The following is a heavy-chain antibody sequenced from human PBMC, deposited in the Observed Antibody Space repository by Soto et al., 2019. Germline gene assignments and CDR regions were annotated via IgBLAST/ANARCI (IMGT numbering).Heavy chain of an antibody. Sequence: GSLRLSCAASGFTFSSYAMSWVRQAPGKGLEWVSAISGSGGSTYYADSVKGRFTISRDNSKNTLYLQMNSLRAEDTAVYYCANLLGYCSGGSCPRFSMDVWGQGTTVTVSS. CDR3: ANLLGYCSGGSCPRFSMDV. CDR1: GFTFSSYA. CDR2: ISGSGGST. D-gene: IGHD2-15*01. J-gene: IGHJ6*02. V-gene: IGHV3-23*01.